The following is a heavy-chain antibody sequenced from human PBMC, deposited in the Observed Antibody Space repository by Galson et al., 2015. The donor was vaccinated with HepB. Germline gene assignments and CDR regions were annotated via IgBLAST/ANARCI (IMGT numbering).Heavy chain of an antibody. CDR3: ARTVPRSSSYYFFGLDV. CDR2: SHYTGGT. D-gene: IGHD2-2*01. CDR1: GDSISNYY. V-gene: IGHV4-59*01. J-gene: IGHJ6*02. Sequence: TLSLTCSVSGDSISNYYWSWIRQPPGKGLEWIGSSHYTGGTKYSASLKSRVAISLEMSKNQFSLSLRSVTAADTAVYYCARTVPRSSSYYFFGLDVWGQGTTVTVSS.